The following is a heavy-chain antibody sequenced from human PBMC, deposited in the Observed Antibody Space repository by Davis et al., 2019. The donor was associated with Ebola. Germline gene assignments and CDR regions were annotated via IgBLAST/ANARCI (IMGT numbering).Heavy chain of an antibody. CDR1: GFTFSSYG. CDR2: IYSGGST. V-gene: IGHV3-53*01. Sequence: GGSLRLSCAASGFTFSSYGMSWVRQAPGKGLEWVSVIYSGGSTYYADSVKGRFTISRDNSKNTLYLQMNSLRAEDTAVYYCAKNNWNDFIMLDYWGQGTLVTVSS. CDR3: AKNNWNDFIMLDY. J-gene: IGHJ4*02. D-gene: IGHD1-1*01.